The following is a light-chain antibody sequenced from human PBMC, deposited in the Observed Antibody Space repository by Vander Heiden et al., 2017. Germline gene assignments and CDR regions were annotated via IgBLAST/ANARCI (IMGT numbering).Light chain of an antibody. CDR1: TPNIESNS. CDR2: DND. Sequence: QSVFTHPPSVSAASGQRVTISCSGSTPNIESNSVSWYQQVPGTVPKLLIYDNDKRPSGIPDRFAGSKSATSATLVITGLQTGDEANYYCGTWDSSLSVVVFGGETRLTVL. CDR3: GTWDSSLSVVV. V-gene: IGLV1-51*01. J-gene: IGLJ2*01.